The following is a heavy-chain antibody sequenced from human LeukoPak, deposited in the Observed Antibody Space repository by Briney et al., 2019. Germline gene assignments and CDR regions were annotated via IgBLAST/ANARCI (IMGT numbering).Heavy chain of an antibody. V-gene: IGHV4-4*07. Sequence: PSETLSLTCTVSGGSISGYYWSWIRQPAGKGLEWIGRIYTSGNTNYNPSLKSRVTMSVDTSKNQFSLRLSSVTAADTAVFYCARDFRRDGYDYIHWHFDLWGRGTLVTVSS. CDR3: ARDFRRDGYDYIHWHFDL. D-gene: IGHD5-24*01. CDR2: IYTSGNT. CDR1: GGSISGYY. J-gene: IGHJ2*01.